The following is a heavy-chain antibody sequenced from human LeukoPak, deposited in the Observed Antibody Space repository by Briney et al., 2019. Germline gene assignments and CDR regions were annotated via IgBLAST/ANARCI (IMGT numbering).Heavy chain of an antibody. D-gene: IGHD6-13*01. V-gene: IGHV5-51*01. J-gene: IGHJ4*02. Sequence: GESLKISCKGSGYSFTSYWIGWVRQMPGKGLEWMGIIYPGDSDTRYSPSFQGQVTISADKSISTAYLQWSSMKASDTAMYYCARQVEERYSSSPFLDYWGQGTLVTVSS. CDR2: IYPGDSDT. CDR1: GYSFTSYW. CDR3: ARQVEERYSSSPFLDY.